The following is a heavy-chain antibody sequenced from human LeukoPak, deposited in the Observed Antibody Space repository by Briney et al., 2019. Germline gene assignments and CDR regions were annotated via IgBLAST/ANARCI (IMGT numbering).Heavy chain of an antibody. CDR3: AKGGTYSSSWRYFQH. CDR1: GFTFSSYG. CDR2: ISYDGSNK. D-gene: IGHD6-13*01. Sequence: GGSLRLSCAASGFTFSSYGMHWVRQAPGKGLEWVAVISYDGSNKYYADSVKGRFTISRDNSKNTLYLQMNSLRAEDTAVYYCAKGGTYSSSWRYFQHWGQGTLVTVSS. V-gene: IGHV3-30*18. J-gene: IGHJ1*01.